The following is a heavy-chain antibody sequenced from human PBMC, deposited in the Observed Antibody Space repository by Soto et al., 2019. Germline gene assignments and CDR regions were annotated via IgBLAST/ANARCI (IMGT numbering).Heavy chain of an antibody. V-gene: IGHV3-48*01. CDR3: ARDDQYAFDI. CDR1: GFTFSSYT. CDR2: ISGSDGAM. Sequence: PGGSLRLSCAASGFTFSSYTMRWVRQAPGKGLEWVSTISGSDGAMYYADSVKGRFTISGDTASNSVYLQMNGLRAEDTAVYYCARDDQYAFDIWGQGTVVTVSS. J-gene: IGHJ3*02.